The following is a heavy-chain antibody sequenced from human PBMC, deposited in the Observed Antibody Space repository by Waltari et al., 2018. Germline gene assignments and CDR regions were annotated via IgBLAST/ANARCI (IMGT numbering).Heavy chain of an antibody. CDR1: GGTFSSYA. CDR3: ARGRLGELSFRYDYFDD. J-gene: IGHJ4*02. CDR2: IIPIFGTA. D-gene: IGHD3-16*02. V-gene: IGHV1-69*01. Sequence: QVQLVQSGAEVKKPGSSVKVSCKASGGTFSSYAISWVRQAPGQGLEWMGGIIPIFGTANYAQKFQGRVTITADESTSTAYMELSSLRSEDTAVYYCARGRLGELSFRYDYFDDWGQGTLVTVSS.